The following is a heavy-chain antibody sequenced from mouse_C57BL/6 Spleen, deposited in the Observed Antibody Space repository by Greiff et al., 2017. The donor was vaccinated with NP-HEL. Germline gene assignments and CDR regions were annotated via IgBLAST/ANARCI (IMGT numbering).Heavy chain of an antibody. CDR2: IHPNSGST. CDR3: ARAIYGCTAYYWYFAV. CDR1: GYTFTSYW. D-gene: IGHD3-3*01. V-gene: IGHV1-64*01. J-gene: IGHJ1*03. Sequence: QVQLQQPGAELVKPGASVKLSCKASGYTFTSYWMHWVKQRPGQGLEWIGMIHPNSGSTNYNEKFTSKATLTVDKSSSTAYMQLSSLTSEDSAVYYGARAIYGCTAYYWYFAVWGTGTTVTVS.